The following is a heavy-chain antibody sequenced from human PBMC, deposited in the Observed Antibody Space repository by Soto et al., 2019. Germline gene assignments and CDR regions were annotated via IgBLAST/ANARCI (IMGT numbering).Heavy chain of an antibody. CDR1: EIAFSTYA. D-gene: IGHD6-13*01. V-gene: IGHV3-23*01. CDR3: AKGQSSSWYQTGGMDV. J-gene: IGHJ6*02. CDR2: IRDGGSDT. Sequence: EVQLLEPGGGLVRPGGSLRLSCAASEIAFSTYAMTWVRQAPGEGLEWVSGIRDGGSDTDYADSVKGRFTISRDNSKNTLYLQMNGLRADDTAVYYCAKGQSSSWYQTGGMDVWGRGTTVTVSS.